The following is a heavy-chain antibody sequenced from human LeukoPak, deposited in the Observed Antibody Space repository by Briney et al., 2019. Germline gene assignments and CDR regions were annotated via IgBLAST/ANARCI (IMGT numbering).Heavy chain of an antibody. J-gene: IGHJ4*02. CDR1: GVSISSGSYL. CDR3: ARVVVVTAIHYFDY. V-gene: IGHV4-31*03. Sequence: PSETLSLTCTVSGVSISSGSYLWNWIRQHPGKGLEWIGHTLYSGGTYYNPSLKSRLTISVDTSKNQLSLKLTSVTAADTAVYYCARVVVVTAIHYFDYWGQGTLVTVSS. CDR2: TLYSGGT. D-gene: IGHD2-21*02.